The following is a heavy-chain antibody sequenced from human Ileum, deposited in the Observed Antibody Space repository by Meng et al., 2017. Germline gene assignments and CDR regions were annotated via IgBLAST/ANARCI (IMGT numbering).Heavy chain of an antibody. V-gene: IGHV3-33*01. CDR3: AREKDDGLDI. Sequence: GESLKISCAASGIPFSSYGMHWVRQAPGKGLEWLAVIWYDGSYQFYADSVKGRFTVSRDNSKNTLFVQLNSLRAEDTAVYYCAREKDDGLDIWGQGTMVTVSS. CDR2: IWYDGSYQ. CDR1: GIPFSSYG. J-gene: IGHJ3*02.